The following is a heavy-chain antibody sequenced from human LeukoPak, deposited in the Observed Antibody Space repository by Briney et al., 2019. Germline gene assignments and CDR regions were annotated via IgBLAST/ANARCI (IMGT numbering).Heavy chain of an antibody. V-gene: IGHV1-18*01. J-gene: IGHJ5*02. Sequence: ASVKVSCKASGYTCTSYGISWVRQAPGQGLEWMGWISAYNGNTNYAQKLQGRVTMTTDTSTSTAYMELRSLRSDDTAVYYCARDREGDYANWFDPWGQGTLVTVSS. CDR3: ARDREGDYANWFDP. CDR1: GYTCTSYG. D-gene: IGHD4-17*01. CDR2: ISAYNGNT.